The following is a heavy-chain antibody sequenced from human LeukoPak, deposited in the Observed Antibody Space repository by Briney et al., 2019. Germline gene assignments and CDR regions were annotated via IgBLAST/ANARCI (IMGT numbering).Heavy chain of an antibody. CDR2: IYYSGST. D-gene: IGHD6-19*01. Sequence: SETLSLTCTVSGGSISSSSYYWGWIRQPPGKGLEWIGSIYYSGSTYYNPSLKSRVTISVDTSKNQFSLKLSSVPAADTAVYYCARHIAVAGMKPYHFDYWGQGTLVTVSS. CDR1: GGSISSSSYY. V-gene: IGHV4-39*01. J-gene: IGHJ4*02. CDR3: ARHIAVAGMKPYHFDY.